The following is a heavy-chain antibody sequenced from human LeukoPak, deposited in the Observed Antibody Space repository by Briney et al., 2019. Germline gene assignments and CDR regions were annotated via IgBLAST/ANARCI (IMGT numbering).Heavy chain of an antibody. CDR1: GGSISSYY. D-gene: IGHD3-22*01. CDR2: IYYSGST. Sequence: PSETLSLTCTVSGGSISSYYWSWIRQPPGKGREGIGYIYYSGSTNYNPSLKSRVTISVDTSKNQFSLKLSSVTAADTAVYYCARAMIVVVMPDAFDIWGQGTMVTVSS. V-gene: IGHV4-59*01. J-gene: IGHJ3*02. CDR3: ARAMIVVVMPDAFDI.